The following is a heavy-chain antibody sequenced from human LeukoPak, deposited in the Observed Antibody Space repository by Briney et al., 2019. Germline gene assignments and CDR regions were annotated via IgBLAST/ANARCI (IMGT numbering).Heavy chain of an antibody. D-gene: IGHD2-15*01. Sequence: SETLSLTCTVSGGSISSCYWSWIRQPAGKGLEWIGRIYTSGSTNYNPSLKSRVTMSVDTSKNQFSLKLSSVTAADTAVYYCARGYCSGGSCYSDPFDYWGQGTLVTVSS. J-gene: IGHJ4*02. CDR3: ARGYCSGGSCYSDPFDY. V-gene: IGHV4-4*07. CDR2: IYTSGST. CDR1: GGSISSCY.